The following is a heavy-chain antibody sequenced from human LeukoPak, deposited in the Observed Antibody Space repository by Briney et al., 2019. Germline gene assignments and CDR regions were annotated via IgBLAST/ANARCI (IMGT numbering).Heavy chain of an antibody. CDR1: GYTFTSYG. Sequence: GASVKVSCKASGYTFTSYGISWVRQAPGQGLEWMGCISAYNGNTNYAQKLQGRVTMTTDTSTSTAYMELRSLRSDDTAVYYCARANRITMIVVVITALDYWGQGTLVTVSS. D-gene: IGHD3-22*01. CDR2: ISAYNGNT. CDR3: ARANRITMIVVVITALDY. J-gene: IGHJ4*02. V-gene: IGHV1-18*01.